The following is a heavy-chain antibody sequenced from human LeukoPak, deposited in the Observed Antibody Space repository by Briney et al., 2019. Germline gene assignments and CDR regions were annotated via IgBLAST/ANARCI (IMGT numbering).Heavy chain of an antibody. Sequence: WASVKVSCKASGYTFTGYYMHWVRQAPGQGLEWMGIINPSGGSTSYAQKFQGRVTMTRDTSTSTVYMELSSLRSEDTAVYYCARVGRSGDHLGHWGQGTLVTVSS. V-gene: IGHV1-46*01. D-gene: IGHD7-27*01. J-gene: IGHJ5*02. CDR1: GYTFTGYY. CDR3: ARVGRSGDHLGH. CDR2: INPSGGST.